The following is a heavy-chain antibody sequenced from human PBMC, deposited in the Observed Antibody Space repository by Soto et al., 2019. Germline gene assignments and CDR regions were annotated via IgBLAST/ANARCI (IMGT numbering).Heavy chain of an antibody. D-gene: IGHD6-13*01. CDR3: ARGQYVAAAGNYYYYGMDV. CDR1: GGTFSSYA. CDR2: IIPIFGTS. J-gene: IGHJ6*02. V-gene: IGHV1-69*01. Sequence: QVQLVQSGAEVKKPGSSVKVSCKASGGTFSSYAISWVRQAPGQGLEWMGGIIPIFGTSNYSQKFQGRVTITADESTSTAYMELSSLRSEDTAVYYCARGQYVAAAGNYYYYGMDVWGQGTTVTVSS.